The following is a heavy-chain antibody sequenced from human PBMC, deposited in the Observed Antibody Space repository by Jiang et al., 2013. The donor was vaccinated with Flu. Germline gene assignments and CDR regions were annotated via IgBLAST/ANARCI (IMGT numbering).Heavy chain of an antibody. CDR3: AKKEGFSVWTYYFDS. V-gene: IGHV3-23*01. Sequence: VQLLESGGGLVQPGVSLRLSCAASGFTFSSYAMTWVRQAPGKGLEWVASISGSGAGTNYADSVKGRFTISRDNFRNTLYLQITDLRVEDTAVYYCAKKEGFSVWTYYFDSWGQGNLVTV. CDR2: ISGSGAGT. D-gene: IGHD3/OR15-3a*01. J-gene: IGHJ4*02. CDR1: GFTFSSYA.